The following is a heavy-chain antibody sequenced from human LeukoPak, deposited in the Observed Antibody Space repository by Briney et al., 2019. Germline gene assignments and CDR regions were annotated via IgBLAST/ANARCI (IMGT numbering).Heavy chain of an antibody. CDR2: ISSSSSYI. J-gene: IGHJ4*02. V-gene: IGHV3-21*01. CDR1: GFTLSSYS. Sequence: PWGAPRASFAAPGFTLSSYSMKWGRQAPREGLGGVSFISSSSSYIYYADSVKGRFTISRDNAKNSLYLQMNSLRAEDTAVYYCARGMIVPRGFDYWGQGTLVTVSS. D-gene: IGHD3-22*01. CDR3: ARGMIVPRGFDY.